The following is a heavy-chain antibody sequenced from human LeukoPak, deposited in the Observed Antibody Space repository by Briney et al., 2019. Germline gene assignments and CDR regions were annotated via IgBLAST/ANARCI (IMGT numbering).Heavy chain of an antibody. CDR2: ISAYNGNT. Sequence: GASVKVSCKASGYTFTSYGIIWVRQAPGQGLEWMGWISAYNGNTNYAQKLQGRVTMTTDTSTSTAYMELRSLRSDDTAVYYCAREAPYYDILTGYSKDAFDIWGQGTMVTVSS. D-gene: IGHD3-9*01. J-gene: IGHJ3*02. V-gene: IGHV1-18*01. CDR1: GYTFTSYG. CDR3: AREAPYYDILTGYSKDAFDI.